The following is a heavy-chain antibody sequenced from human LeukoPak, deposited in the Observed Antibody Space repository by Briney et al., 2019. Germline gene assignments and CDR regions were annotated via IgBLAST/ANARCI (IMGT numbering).Heavy chain of an antibody. J-gene: IGHJ4*02. D-gene: IGHD3-9*01. CDR2: INPSGGST. CDR1: GYTFTSYY. Sequence: ASVKVSCKASGYTFTSYYMHWVRQAPGQGLEWMGIINPSGGSTSYAQKFQGRVTMTRDTSTSTVYMELSSLRSEDTAVYCCARDILTGYSDYWGQGTLVTVSS. V-gene: IGHV1-46*01. CDR3: ARDILTGYSDY.